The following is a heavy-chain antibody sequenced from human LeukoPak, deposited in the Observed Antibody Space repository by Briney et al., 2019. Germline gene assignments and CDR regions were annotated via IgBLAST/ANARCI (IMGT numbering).Heavy chain of an antibody. Sequence: PSETLSLTCTVSGGSISSSSYYWGWIRQPPGKGLEGIGSIYYSGCTYYNPSLKSRVTISVDTSKNQFSLKLRSVTAADTAVYYCARDVSSYYYGSGSRGFDYWGQGTLVTVSS. D-gene: IGHD3-10*01. CDR3: ARDVSSYYYGSGSRGFDY. V-gene: IGHV4-39*01. J-gene: IGHJ4*02. CDR2: IYYSGCT. CDR1: GGSISSSSYY.